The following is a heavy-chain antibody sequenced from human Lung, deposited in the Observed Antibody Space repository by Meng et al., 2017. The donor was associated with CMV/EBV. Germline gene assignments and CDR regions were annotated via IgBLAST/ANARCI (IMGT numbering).Heavy chain of an antibody. CDR2: LYPDGST. D-gene: IGHD2-2*01. CDR1: SDSITNYF. Sequence: EQRQGSGQSMVKPSETLSVTCIVSSDSITNYFWSWVRQPAGKGLEWIGRLYPDGSTDYNPSLSSRLTLSLDTSKIRFSLKLRSVTAADTAIYYCARTPVRFCNTHMCYAFDYWGQGALVTVSS. J-gene: IGHJ4*02. CDR3: ARTPVRFCNTHMCYAFDY. V-gene: IGHV4-4*07.